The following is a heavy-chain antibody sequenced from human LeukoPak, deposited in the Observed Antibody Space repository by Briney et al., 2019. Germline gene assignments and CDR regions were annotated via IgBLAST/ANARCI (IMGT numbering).Heavy chain of an antibody. CDR2: ISYDGSNK. CDR1: GFTFSSYA. Sequence: PGGSLRLSCAASGFTFSSYAMHWVRQAPGKGLEWVAVISYDGSNKYYADSVKGRFTISRDNSKNTLYLQMNSLRAEDTAVYYCARDRGEYFDYWGQGTLVTVSS. D-gene: IGHD3-10*01. J-gene: IGHJ4*02. V-gene: IGHV3-30-3*01. CDR3: ARDRGEYFDY.